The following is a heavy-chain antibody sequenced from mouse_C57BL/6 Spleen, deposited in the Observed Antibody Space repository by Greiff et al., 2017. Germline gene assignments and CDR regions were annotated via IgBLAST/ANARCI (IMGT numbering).Heavy chain of an antibody. CDR2: INPGSGGT. CDR1: GYAFTNYL. J-gene: IGHJ2*01. CDR3: ARNGGSRFDY. Sequence: QVQLQQSGAELVRPGTSVKVSCKASGYAFTNYLIEWVKQRPGQGLEWIGVINPGSGGTNYNEKFKGKATLTADKSSSTAYMQRSSLTSEDSAVYFCARNGGSRFDYWGQGTTLTVSS. D-gene: IGHD1-1*01. V-gene: IGHV1-54*01.